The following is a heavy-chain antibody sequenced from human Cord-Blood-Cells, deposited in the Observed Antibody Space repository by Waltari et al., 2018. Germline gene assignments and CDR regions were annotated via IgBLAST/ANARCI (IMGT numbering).Heavy chain of an antibody. Sequence: QVQLQQWGAGLLKPSETLSLTCAVYGGSFSGYYWSWIRQPPGKGLEWIGEINHSGSTNYNPSLRSRVTISVDTSKNQFSLKLSSVTAADTAVYYCAIGLPSSGSYYYYYGMDVWGQGTTVTVSS. D-gene: IGHD1-26*01. CDR3: AIGLPSSGSYYYYYGMDV. CDR2: INHSGST. J-gene: IGHJ6*02. V-gene: IGHV4-34*01. CDR1: GGSFSGYY.